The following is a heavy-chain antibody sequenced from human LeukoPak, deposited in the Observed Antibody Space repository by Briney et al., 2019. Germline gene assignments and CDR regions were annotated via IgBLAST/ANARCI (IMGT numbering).Heavy chain of an antibody. J-gene: IGHJ3*02. D-gene: IGHD2/OR15-2a*01. CDR3: ARDIGIYPHVAFDI. CDR2: IYYSGST. Sequence: PSETLSLTCTVSGGSIRSSDYYWGWIRQPPGKGLEWVGNIYYSGSTYYNPSLESRVTISVDTSMTQFSLRLTSVTAADTAVYFCARDIGIYPHVAFDIWGQGTLVTVSP. V-gene: IGHV4-39*07. CDR1: GGSIRSSDYY.